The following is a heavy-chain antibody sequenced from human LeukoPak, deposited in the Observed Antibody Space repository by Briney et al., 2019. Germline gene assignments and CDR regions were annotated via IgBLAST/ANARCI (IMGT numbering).Heavy chain of an antibody. V-gene: IGHV4-59*12. D-gene: IGHD3-9*01. CDR2: IYYSGST. CDR1: GGSISSYY. CDR3: ARVGDILSGYNWFDP. J-gene: IGHJ5*02. Sequence: SETLSLTCTVSGGSISSYYWSWIRQPPGKGLEWIGYIYYSGSTNYNPSLKSRVTISVDTSKNQFYLKMNSVTAADTAVYYCARVGDILSGYNWFDPWGQGTLVTVSS.